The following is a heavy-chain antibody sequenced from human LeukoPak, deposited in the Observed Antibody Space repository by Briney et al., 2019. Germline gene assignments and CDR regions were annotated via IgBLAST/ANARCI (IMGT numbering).Heavy chain of an antibody. V-gene: IGHV4-31*03. Sequence: HPSETLSLTCTVSGGSISSGGYYWSWIRQHPGKGLEWIGYIYYSGSTYYNPSLKSRVTISVDTSKNQFSLKLSSVTAADTAVYYCARDLRGQLLKTNWFDPWGQGTLVTVSS. CDR3: ARDLRGQLLKTNWFDP. CDR2: IYYSGST. D-gene: IGHD2-2*01. CDR1: GGSISSGGYY. J-gene: IGHJ5*02.